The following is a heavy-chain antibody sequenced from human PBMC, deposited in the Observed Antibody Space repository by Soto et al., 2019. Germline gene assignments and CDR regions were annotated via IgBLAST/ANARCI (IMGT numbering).Heavy chain of an antibody. V-gene: IGHV3-33*01. D-gene: IGHD2-21*02. Sequence: QVQLVESGGGVVQPGRSLRLSCAASGFTFSSYGMHWVRQAPGKGLEWVAVIWSDGINKYYTDSVQGRFTISRDNSKNTLYLQMNSLRAEDTAVYYCARHASLLDFDYWGQGTLVTVSS. CDR1: GFTFSSYG. J-gene: IGHJ4*02. CDR3: ARHASLLDFDY. CDR2: IWSDGINK.